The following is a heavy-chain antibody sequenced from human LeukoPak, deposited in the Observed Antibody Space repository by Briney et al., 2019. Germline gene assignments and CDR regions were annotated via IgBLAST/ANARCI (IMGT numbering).Heavy chain of an antibody. D-gene: IGHD3-10*01. J-gene: IGHJ6*02. CDR2: INVVNGAI. V-gene: IGHV3-48*01. Sequence: GGSLRLPCATSGFTLRYYQMNWVRQAPGKGLEWVSYINVVNGAIYYADSVKGRFTISGDIATNSVYLQMNSLRAEDTALYYCVRDGNRGYDMDVWGQGTAVTVSS. CDR3: VRDGNRGYDMDV. CDR1: GFTLRYYQ.